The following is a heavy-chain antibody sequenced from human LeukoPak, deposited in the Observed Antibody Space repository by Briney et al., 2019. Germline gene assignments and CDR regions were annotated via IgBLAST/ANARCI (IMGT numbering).Heavy chain of an antibody. CDR3: ARDRRAVAGWCYYGSGTGAFDY. J-gene: IGHJ4*02. V-gene: IGHV1-2*02. CDR1: GYTFTGYY. CDR2: INPNSGGT. Sequence: ASVKVSCKASGYTFTGYYMHWVRQAPGQGLEWMGWINPNSGGTNYAQKFQGRVTMTRDTSISTAYMELSRLRSDDTAVYYRARDRRAVAGWCYYGSGTGAFDYWGQGTLVTVSS. D-gene: IGHD3-10*01.